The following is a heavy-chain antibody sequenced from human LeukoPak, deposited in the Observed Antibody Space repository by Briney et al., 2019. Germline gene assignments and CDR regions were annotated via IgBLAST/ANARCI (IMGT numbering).Heavy chain of an antibody. CDR1: GGSISRGSYY. V-gene: IGHV4-61*02. D-gene: IGHD2-21*01. CDR2: IYTSGST. J-gene: IGHJ4*02. Sequence: SQTLSLTCTVSGGSISRGSYYWRWIRQPAGKGLERIERIYTSGSTNYNPSLKSRLTISVDTSKNQFSLKLSSVTAADTAVYYCAGAIAYCGGDCWAFSYWGQGTLVTVSS. CDR3: AGAIAYCGGDCWAFSY.